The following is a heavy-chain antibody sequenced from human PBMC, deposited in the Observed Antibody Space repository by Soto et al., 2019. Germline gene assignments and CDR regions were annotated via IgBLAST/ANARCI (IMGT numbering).Heavy chain of an antibody. D-gene: IGHD1-1*01. CDR2: VSGGSGVT. CDR1: GFSFSTYG. Sequence: EMQLLESGGGLVQPGGSLRLSCVVSGFSFSTYGVTWVRQAPGKGLEWVCGVSGGSGVTHYTDSVKGRFTISGDDSKNTVYLQMHSLRGEYTAVYYCTRWNGYGDLWGQGTLVTVSS. J-gene: IGHJ5*02. CDR3: TRWNGYGDL. V-gene: IGHV3-23*01.